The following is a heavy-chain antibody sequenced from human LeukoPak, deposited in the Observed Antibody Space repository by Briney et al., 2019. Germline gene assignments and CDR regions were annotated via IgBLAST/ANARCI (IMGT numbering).Heavy chain of an antibody. Sequence: GGSLRLSCAASGFTFSGSAMHWVRQASGKGLEWVGRIRSKANSYATAYAVSVKGRFTISRDDSKNMTYLQMNSLKTEDTAVYYCTRAYYGDCYYYYYMDVWGKGTTVTVSS. V-gene: IGHV3-73*01. CDR3: TRAYYGDCYYYYYMDV. CDR2: IRSKANSYAT. CDR1: GFTFSGSA. D-gene: IGHD4-17*01. J-gene: IGHJ6*03.